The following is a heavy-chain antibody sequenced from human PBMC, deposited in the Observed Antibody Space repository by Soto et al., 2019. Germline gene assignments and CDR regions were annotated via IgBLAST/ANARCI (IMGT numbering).Heavy chain of an antibody. CDR2: IYHSGST. CDR1: GGSISSDGDS. V-gene: IGHV4-30-2*01. J-gene: IGHJ4*02. CDR3: ARGNVVAIDY. Sequence: QLQLQESGSGLVKHSQTLFLTCAVSGGSISSDGDSWSWIRQPPGKGQEWIGYIYHSGSTYYNPSLKSRVTISVDRSKNQFSLKLSSVTAADTAVYYCARGNVVAIDYWGQGTLVTVSS. D-gene: IGHD2-21*01.